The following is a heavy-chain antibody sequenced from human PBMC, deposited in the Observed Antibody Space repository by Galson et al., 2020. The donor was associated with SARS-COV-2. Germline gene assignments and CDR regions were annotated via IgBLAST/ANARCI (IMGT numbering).Heavy chain of an antibody. D-gene: IGHD3-9*01. J-gene: IGHJ6*02. CDR3: ARELYDILAGYYYGMDV. Sequence: GQALEWLARLDWDDDKFYSTSLKTRLTISKDTSKNQVVLTMTNMDPVDTATYYCARELYDILAGYYYGMDVWGQGTTVTVSS. V-gene: IGHV2-70*04. CDR2: LDWDDDK.